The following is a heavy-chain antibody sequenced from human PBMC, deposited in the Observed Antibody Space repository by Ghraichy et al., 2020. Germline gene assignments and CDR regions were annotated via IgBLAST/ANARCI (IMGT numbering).Heavy chain of an antibody. CDR3: AKDIGSGYYLYYFDY. J-gene: IGHJ4*02. Sequence: SLNISCAASGFTFDDYAMHWVRQAPGKGLEWVSGISWNSGSIGYADSVKGRFTISRDNAKNSLYLQMNSLRAEDTALYYCAKDIGSGYYLYYFDYWGQGTLVTVSS. V-gene: IGHV3-9*01. D-gene: IGHD3-22*01. CDR2: ISWNSGSI. CDR1: GFTFDDYA.